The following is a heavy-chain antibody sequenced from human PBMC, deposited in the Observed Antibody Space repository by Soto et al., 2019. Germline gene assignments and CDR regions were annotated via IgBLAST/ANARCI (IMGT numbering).Heavy chain of an antibody. CDR3: AREGCGGDCYWWSDYHYMDV. V-gene: IGHV4-59*01. J-gene: IGHJ6*03. CDR2: IYYSGST. D-gene: IGHD2-21*01. Sequence: SETLSLTCTVSGGSISSFYWSWIRQPPGKGLEWIGYIYYSGSTNYNPSLKSRVTISVDTSKNQFSLKLSSVTAADTAVYYCAREGCGGDCYWWSDYHYMDVWGKGTTVTVSS. CDR1: GGSISSFY.